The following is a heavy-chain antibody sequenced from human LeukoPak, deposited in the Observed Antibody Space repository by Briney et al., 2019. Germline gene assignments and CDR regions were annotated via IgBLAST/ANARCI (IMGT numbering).Heavy chain of an antibody. D-gene: IGHD4-17*01. CDR1: GYTFTGYY. J-gene: IGHJ4*02. Sequence: ASGKVSCKASGYTFTGYYLHWVRQAPGQGLERVGWMNSQTGVTDCAQSFQGRVTMTRDTSINTAYLVLRSLRSDDTAVYYCARDGGDYADYDYWGQGTLVTAPS. CDR2: MNSQTGVT. V-gene: IGHV1-2*02. CDR3: ARDGGDYADYDY.